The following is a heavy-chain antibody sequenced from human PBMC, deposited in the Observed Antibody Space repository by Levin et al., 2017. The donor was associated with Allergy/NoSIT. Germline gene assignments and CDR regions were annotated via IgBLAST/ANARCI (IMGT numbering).Heavy chain of an antibody. Sequence: GGSLRLSCKGSGYSFTSYWIGWVRQMPGKGLEWMGIIYPGDSDTRYSPSFQGQVTISADKSISTAYLQWSTLKASDTAMYYCASPIPVAGKTWYGAYAFDIWGQGTMVTVSS. D-gene: IGHD6-19*01. CDR2: IYPGDSDT. CDR1: GYSFTSYW. V-gene: IGHV5-51*01. CDR3: ASPIPVAGKTWYGAYAFDI. J-gene: IGHJ3*02.